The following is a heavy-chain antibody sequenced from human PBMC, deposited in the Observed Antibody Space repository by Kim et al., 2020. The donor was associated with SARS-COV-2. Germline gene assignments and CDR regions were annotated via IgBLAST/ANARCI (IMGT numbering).Heavy chain of an antibody. D-gene: IGHD1-26*01. CDR1: GFTFSSYA. V-gene: IGHV3-30-3*01. Sequence: GGSLRLSCAASGFTFSSYAMHWVRQAPGKGLEWVAVISYDGSNKYYADSVKGRFTISRDNSKNTLYLQMNSLRAEDTAVYYCARDPVEGSGSFAFLFDYWGQGTLVTVSS. J-gene: IGHJ4*02. CDR2: ISYDGSNK. CDR3: ARDPVEGSGSFAFLFDY.